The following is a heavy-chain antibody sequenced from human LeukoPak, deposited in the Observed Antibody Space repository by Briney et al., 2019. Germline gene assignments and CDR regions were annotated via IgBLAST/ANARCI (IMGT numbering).Heavy chain of an antibody. CDR2: IYYSGST. CDR3: ASTRSGWSTTLFDY. Sequence: SETLSLTCTASGGSISSYYWSWIRQPPGKGLEWIGYIYYSGSTNYNPSLKSRVTISVDTSKNQFSLKLSSVTAADTAVYYCASTRSGWSTTLFDYWGQGPLVTVSS. D-gene: IGHD6-19*01. J-gene: IGHJ4*02. V-gene: IGHV4-59*01. CDR1: GGSISSYY.